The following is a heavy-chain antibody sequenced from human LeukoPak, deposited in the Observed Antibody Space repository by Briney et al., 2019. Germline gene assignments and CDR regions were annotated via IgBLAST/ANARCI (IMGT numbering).Heavy chain of an antibody. V-gene: IGHV4-34*01. Sequence: PSETLSLTCAVYGGSFSGYYWSWIRQPPGKGPEWIGEINHSGSTNYNPSLKSRVTISVDTSKNQFSLKLSSVTAAGTAVYYCARGRGGVVGAKSRYFDLWGRGTLVTVSS. D-gene: IGHD2-15*01. CDR2: INHSGST. J-gene: IGHJ2*01. CDR1: GGSFSGYY. CDR3: ARGRGGVVGAKSRYFDL.